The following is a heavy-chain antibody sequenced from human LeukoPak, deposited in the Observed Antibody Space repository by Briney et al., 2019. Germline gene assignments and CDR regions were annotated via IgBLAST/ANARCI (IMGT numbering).Heavy chain of an antibody. J-gene: IGHJ4*02. D-gene: IGHD3-22*01. CDR2: IKQDGSEK. CDR1: GFTFSSYW. V-gene: IGHV3-7*01. CDR3: ARDRDYYDSSGYYPPFFDY. Sequence: PGGSLRLSCAASGFTFSSYWMTWVRQAPGKGLEWVANIKQDGSEKYYVDSVKGRFTISRDNAKNSLYLQMNSLRAEDTAVYYCARDRDYYDSSGYYPPFFDYWGQGTLVTVSS.